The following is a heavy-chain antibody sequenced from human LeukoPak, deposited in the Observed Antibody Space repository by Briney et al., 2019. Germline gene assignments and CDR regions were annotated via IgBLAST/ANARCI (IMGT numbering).Heavy chain of an antibody. D-gene: IGHD6-6*01. CDR3: ARDALEYSSSSGFDDYYMDV. V-gene: IGHV4-39*07. J-gene: IGHJ6*03. CDR1: GVSISSSDYY. Sequence: SETLSLTCTVSGVSISSSDYYWGWIRQPPGKGLEWIGSIYYSGRTCYNPPLKSRVSISEDTSKNQFSLKLSSVTAADTAVYYCARDALEYSSSSGFDDYYMDVSGKGTTVTVSS. CDR2: IYYSGRT.